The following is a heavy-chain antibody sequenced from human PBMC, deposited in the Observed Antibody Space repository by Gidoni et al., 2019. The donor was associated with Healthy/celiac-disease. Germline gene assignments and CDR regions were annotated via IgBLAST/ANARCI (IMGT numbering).Heavy chain of an antibody. CDR2: IGTAGDT. Sequence: EVQLVESGGGLVQPGGSLRLSCAASGFTFSSYDMHWVRQATGKGLEWVSAIGTAGDTYYPGSVKGRFTISRENAKNSLYLQMNSLRAGYTAVYYCARGGSFGSSWYWYFDLWGRGTLVTVSS. V-gene: IGHV3-13*01. D-gene: IGHD6-13*01. CDR1: GFTFSSYD. CDR3: ARGGSFGSSWYWYFDL. J-gene: IGHJ2*01.